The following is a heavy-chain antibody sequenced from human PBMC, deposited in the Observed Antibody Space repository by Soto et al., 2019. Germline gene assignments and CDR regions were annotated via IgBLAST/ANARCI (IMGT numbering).Heavy chain of an antibody. CDR3: ARHKDCSGGSCNAVGYYYGLDV. CDR1: GGPVSSDNW. D-gene: IGHD2-15*01. CDR2: IYHSGST. Sequence: SDTLSLTCAISGGPVSSDNWGSWVRQPPGKGLEWIGEIYHSGSTNYNPSLKSRVTISVDKSKNQFSLKLSSVTAADTAVYYCARHKDCSGGSCNAVGYYYGLDVWGQGTTVTVS. J-gene: IGHJ6*02. V-gene: IGHV4-4*02.